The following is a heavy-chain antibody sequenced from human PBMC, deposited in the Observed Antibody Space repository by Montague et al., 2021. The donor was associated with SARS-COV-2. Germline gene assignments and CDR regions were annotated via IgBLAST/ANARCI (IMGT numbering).Heavy chain of an antibody. D-gene: IGHD3-22*01. Sequence: SETLSLTCTVYGGSISSYYWSWIRQPPGKGLEWIGYIYYSGSTNYNPSLKSRVTISVDTSKNQFSLKLSSVTAADTAVYYCAREVRYYYDSSGPGAFDIWGQGTMVTVS. V-gene: IGHV4-59*01. CDR3: AREVRYYYDSSGPGAFDI. J-gene: IGHJ3*02. CDR2: IYYSGST. CDR1: GGSISSYY.